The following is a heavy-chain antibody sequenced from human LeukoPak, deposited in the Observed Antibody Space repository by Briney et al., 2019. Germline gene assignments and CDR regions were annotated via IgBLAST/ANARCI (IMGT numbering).Heavy chain of an antibody. Sequence: SETLSLTCTVSGGSISSYYWSWIRQPPGKGLEWIGYIYYSGSTNYNPSLKSRVTISVDTSKNQFSLKLSSVTAADTAVYYCARARFYDPDAFDIWGQGTMVTVSS. V-gene: IGHV4-59*08. CDR1: GGSISSYY. CDR3: ARARFYDPDAFDI. CDR2: IYYSGST. D-gene: IGHD5/OR15-5a*01. J-gene: IGHJ3*02.